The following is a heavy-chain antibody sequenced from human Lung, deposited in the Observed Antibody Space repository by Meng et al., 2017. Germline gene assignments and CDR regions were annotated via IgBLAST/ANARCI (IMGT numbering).Heavy chain of an antibody. J-gene: IGHJ4*02. CDR1: GFTFSSYG. D-gene: IGHD6-13*01. CDR2: IWYGGSNK. Sequence: QVQLVESGGVVVQPGRSLRLSCAASGFTFSSYGMHWVPQASGKGLVWVAVIWYGGSNKYYADSVKGRFTISRENSKNTLYLQMNSLRAEDTAVYYCARGRYSSSSAVVDYWGQGTLVTVSS. CDR3: ARGRYSSSSAVVDY. V-gene: IGHV3-33*01.